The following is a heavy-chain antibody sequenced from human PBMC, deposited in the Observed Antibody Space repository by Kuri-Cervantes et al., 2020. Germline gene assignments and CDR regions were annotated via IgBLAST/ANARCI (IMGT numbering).Heavy chain of an antibody. V-gene: IGHV3-23*01. CDR1: KFTFNNYA. CDR2: ISGSSGST. D-gene: IGHD3-22*01. CDR3: AKGRSSSGYYYYSDY. J-gene: IGHJ4*02. Sequence: GESLKISCAASKFTFNNYAMSWVRQAPGKGLEWVSGISGSSGSTYYADSVKGRFTISRDNSKNTLYLQMNSLRAEDTAVYYCAKGRSSSGYYYYSDYWGQGTLVTVSS.